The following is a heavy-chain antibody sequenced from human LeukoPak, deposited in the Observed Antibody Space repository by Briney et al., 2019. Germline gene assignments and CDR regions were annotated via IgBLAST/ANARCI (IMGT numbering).Heavy chain of an antibody. D-gene: IGHD5-18*01. CDR3: ARGDGGIQLWHYFDY. CDR2: ISSSGSTI. Sequence: GGSLRLSCAASGFTFSDYYISWIRQAPGNGLEWVSYISSSGSTIYYADSVKGRFTISRDNAKNSLYLQMNSLRAEDTAVYYCARGDGGIQLWHYFDYWGQGTLVTVSS. J-gene: IGHJ4*02. CDR1: GFTFSDYY. V-gene: IGHV3-11*01.